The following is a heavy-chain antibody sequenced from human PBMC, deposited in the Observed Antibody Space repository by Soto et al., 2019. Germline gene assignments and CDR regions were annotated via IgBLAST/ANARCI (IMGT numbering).Heavy chain of an antibody. CDR3: ARDGYYYDSSGYYYPRDFDL. J-gene: IGHJ2*01. CDR2: IIPIFGTA. Sequence: QVQLVQSGAEVKKPGSSVKVSCKASGGTFSSYAISWVRQAPGQGLEWMGGIIPIFGTANYAQKFQGRVTITADESTSTAYMELSSLRSEDTAVYYCARDGYYYDSSGYYYPRDFDLWGRGTLVTVSS. D-gene: IGHD3-22*01. CDR1: GGTFSSYA. V-gene: IGHV1-69*12.